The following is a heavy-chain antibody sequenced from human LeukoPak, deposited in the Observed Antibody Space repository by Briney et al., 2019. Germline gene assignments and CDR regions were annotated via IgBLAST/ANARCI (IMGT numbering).Heavy chain of an antibody. CDR2: IKSKSDGGTA. D-gene: IGHD4-17*01. CDR1: GFTFSNAW. V-gene: IGHV3-15*01. CDR3: FGDYS. J-gene: IGHJ5*02. Sequence: GGSLRLSCAASGFTFSNAWMSWVRQAPGKGLEWVGRIKSKSDGGTADYAAPVKGRFTISRDDSKNTLYLQMSSLRSEDTAVYYVFGDYSWGRGTLVTVSS.